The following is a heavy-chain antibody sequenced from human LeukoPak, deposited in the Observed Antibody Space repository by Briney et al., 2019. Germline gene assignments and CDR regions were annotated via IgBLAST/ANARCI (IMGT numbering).Heavy chain of an antibody. Sequence: GGSLRLSCAASGFTFDDYAMPWVRQAPGKGLEWVSGISWNSGSIGYADSVKGRFTISRDNAKNSLYLQMNSLRAEDTALYYCAKDDGSEVYSSSWYFDYWGQGTLVTVSS. CDR2: ISWNSGSI. CDR1: GFTFDDYA. D-gene: IGHD6-13*01. V-gene: IGHV3-9*01. CDR3: AKDDGSEVYSSSWYFDY. J-gene: IGHJ4*02.